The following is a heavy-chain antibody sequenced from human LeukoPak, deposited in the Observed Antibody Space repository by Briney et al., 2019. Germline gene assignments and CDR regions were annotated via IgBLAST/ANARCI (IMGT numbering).Heavy chain of an antibody. CDR1: GFTVSSNY. Sequence: PGGSLRLSCAASGFTVSSNYMSWVRQAPGKGLEWVSVIYSGGSTYYADSVKDRFSISRDNSKNTLYLQMISLRAEDTAVYYCAREGTPSGGYFDYWGQGTLVTVSS. CDR2: IYSGGST. V-gene: IGHV3-66*01. CDR3: AREGTPSGGYFDY. D-gene: IGHD2-15*01. J-gene: IGHJ4*02.